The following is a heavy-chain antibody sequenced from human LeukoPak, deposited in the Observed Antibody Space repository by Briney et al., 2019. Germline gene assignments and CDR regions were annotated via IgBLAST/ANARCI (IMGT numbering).Heavy chain of an antibody. CDR1: AFTFSDYY. J-gene: IGHJ4*02. D-gene: IGHD3-10*01. CDR2: ISSSSSYT. CDR3: ARGRARGVAAPFDY. V-gene: IGHV3-11*05. Sequence: GGSLRLSCAASAFTFSDYYMSWIRQAPGKGLEWVSYISSSSSYTNYADSVKGRFTISRDNAKNSLYLQTNSLRADDTAVYYCARGRARGVAAPFDYWGQGTLVTVSS.